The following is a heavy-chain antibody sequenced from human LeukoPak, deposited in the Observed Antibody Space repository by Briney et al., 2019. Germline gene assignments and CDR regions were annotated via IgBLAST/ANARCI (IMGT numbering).Heavy chain of an antibody. Sequence: PGGSLRLSCAASGFTFSNYWMTWVRQAPGKGLEWVANIKRDGSEKYYADSVKGRFTISRDNAKNSLYLQMNSLRAEDTAVYYCARDLATVTDLHAFDIWGQGTMVTVSS. CDR1: GFTFSNYW. V-gene: IGHV3-7*01. CDR3: ARDLATVTDLHAFDI. D-gene: IGHD4-17*01. CDR2: IKRDGSEK. J-gene: IGHJ3*02.